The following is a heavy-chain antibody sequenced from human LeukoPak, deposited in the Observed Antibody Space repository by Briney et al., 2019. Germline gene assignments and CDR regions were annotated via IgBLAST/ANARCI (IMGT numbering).Heavy chain of an antibody. J-gene: IGHJ4*02. CDR1: GFTFSTYA. CDR3: AKDLWIAVAGTGY. Sequence: GGSLRLSCEASGFTFSTYAMSWVRQAPGKGLEWVSAISGSGGNTYYADSVKGRFTISRDNSKSTLYLQMNSLRAEDSALYYCAKDLWIAVAGTGYWGQGTLVIVSS. V-gene: IGHV3-23*01. D-gene: IGHD6-19*01. CDR2: ISGSGGNT.